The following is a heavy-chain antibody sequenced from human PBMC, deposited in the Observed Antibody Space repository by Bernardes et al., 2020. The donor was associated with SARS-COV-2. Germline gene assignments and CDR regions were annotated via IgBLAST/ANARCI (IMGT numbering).Heavy chain of an antibody. CDR3: AREPCSSTSCYTGLYYYYYGMDV. J-gene: IGHJ6*02. CDR2: ISASNGNT. CDR1: GYTFTSYG. V-gene: IGHV1-18*04. Sequence: ASVKVSCKASGYTFTSYGISWVRQAPGQGLEWMGWISASNGNTTYAQKLQGRVTMTTDTSTSTAYMELRSLRSEDTAVYYCAREPCSSTSCYTGLYYYYYGMDVWGQGTTVTVSS. D-gene: IGHD2-2*02.